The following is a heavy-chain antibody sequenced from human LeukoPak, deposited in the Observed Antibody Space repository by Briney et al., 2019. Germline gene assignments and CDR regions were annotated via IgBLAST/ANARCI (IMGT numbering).Heavy chain of an antibody. CDR1: GYTFTGYW. V-gene: IGHV1-2*02. CDR2: INPNSGGT. J-gene: IGHJ4*02. D-gene: IGHD3-16*02. Sequence: ASVKLSCKAFGYTFTGYWMHWVRQAPGQGLEWMGWINPNSGGTNYAQKFQGRVTMTRDTSISTAYMELSRLRSDDTAVYYCARDVQDYVWGSYRRFDYWGQGTLVTVSS. CDR3: ARDVQDYVWGSYRRFDY.